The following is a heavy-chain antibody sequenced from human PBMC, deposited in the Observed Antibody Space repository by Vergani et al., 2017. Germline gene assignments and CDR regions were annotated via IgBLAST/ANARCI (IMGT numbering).Heavy chain of an antibody. D-gene: IGHD3-10*02. CDR3: AKKTESVFVELVALDY. V-gene: IGHV3-23*04. CDR1: GFTFSSYG. Sequence: VQLVESGGGVVQPGRSLRLSCAASGFTFSSYGMHWVRQAPGKGLEWVSAISGSGGSTYYADSVKGRFTISRDNSKNTLYLQMNSLRAEDTAVYYCAKKTESVFVELVALDYWGQGTLVTVSS. J-gene: IGHJ4*02. CDR2: ISGSGGST.